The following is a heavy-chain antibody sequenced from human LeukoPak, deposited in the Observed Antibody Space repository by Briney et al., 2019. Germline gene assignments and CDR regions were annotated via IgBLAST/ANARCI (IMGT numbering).Heavy chain of an antibody. CDR1: GFTFSSYG. CDR3: AKGGWGYCSSTSYLPFDY. D-gene: IGHD2-2*01. J-gene: IGHJ4*02. CDR2: IRYDGSNK. Sequence: GGSLRLSCAASGFTFSSYGMHWVRQAPGKGLEWVAFIRYDGSNKYYADSVKGRFTISRDNSKNTLYLQMNSLRAEDTAVYYCAKGGWGYCSSTSYLPFDYWGQGTLVTVSS. V-gene: IGHV3-30*02.